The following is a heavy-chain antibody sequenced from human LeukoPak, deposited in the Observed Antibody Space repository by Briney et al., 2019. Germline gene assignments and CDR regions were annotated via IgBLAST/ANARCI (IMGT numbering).Heavy chain of an antibody. CDR2: IIPIFVTA. J-gene: IGHJ3*02. Sequence: GASVKVSCKASGGTFSSYGISWVRQAPGQGLEWMGGIIPIFVTANYAQKFQGRVTITADESTSTAYMELSSLRSEDTAVYYCATYDSSGYYGHAFDIWGQGTMVTVSS. V-gene: IGHV1-69*13. CDR1: GGTFSSYG. CDR3: ATYDSSGYYGHAFDI. D-gene: IGHD3-22*01.